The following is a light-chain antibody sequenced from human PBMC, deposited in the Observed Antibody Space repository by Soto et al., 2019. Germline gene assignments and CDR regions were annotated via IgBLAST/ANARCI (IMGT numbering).Light chain of an antibody. CDR2: DVD. J-gene: IGLJ2*01. CDR1: NSDVGHYNY. Sequence: QSALTQPRSVSGSPGQSVTISCTGTNSDVGHYNYVSWYQQHPGKAPKLIIFDVDKRPSGVPDRFSGSKSGNTASLTISGLQAEDEADYYCCSYEGSSWIFGGGTKLTVL. CDR3: CSYEGSSWI. V-gene: IGLV2-11*01.